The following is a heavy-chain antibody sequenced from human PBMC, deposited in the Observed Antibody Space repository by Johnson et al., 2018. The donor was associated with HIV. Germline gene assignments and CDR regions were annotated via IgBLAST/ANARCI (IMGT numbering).Heavy chain of an antibody. Sequence: QEKLVESGGGVVQPGRSLRLSCAASGFTFSYYAMHWVRQVPGKGLEWVAVISYDGSNKYYADSVKGRFTISRDNSKNTLYLQMNSLTAEDTAVYYCSRHSPRGYIGYDAFDIWGQGTMVTVSS. CDR3: SRHSPRGYIGYDAFDI. CDR1: GFTFSYYA. J-gene: IGHJ3*02. CDR2: ISYDGSNK. V-gene: IGHV3-30-3*01. D-gene: IGHD5-12*01.